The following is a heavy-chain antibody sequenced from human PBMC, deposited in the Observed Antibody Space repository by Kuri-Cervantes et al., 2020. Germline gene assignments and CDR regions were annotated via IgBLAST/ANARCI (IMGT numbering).Heavy chain of an antibody. CDR3: ARPPASRSIAAAGTYYFDY. CDR1: RFTFSSYW. D-gene: IGHD6-13*01. V-gene: IGHV3-7*01. CDR2: INQDGSEK. J-gene: IGHJ4*02. Sequence: LSLTCVSSRFTFSSYWMSWVRQAPGKGMEWVANINQDGSEKYYVDSVKGRFTIPRDTAKNSLYLQMNSLRAADVDVYYCARPPASRSIAAAGTYYFDYWGQGTLVTVSS.